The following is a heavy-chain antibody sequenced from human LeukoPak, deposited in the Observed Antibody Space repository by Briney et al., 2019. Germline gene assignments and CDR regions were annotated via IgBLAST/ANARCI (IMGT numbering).Heavy chain of an antibody. J-gene: IGHJ3*02. CDR2: IYDSGTT. V-gene: IGHV4-4*02. Sequence: SGTLSLTCAVSGGSISSSNMCSCVRQPPGKVLEGFGKIYDSGTTNYNPSLKGRFTISVDKSKNKFSLQLNCVPAEDPAVYYCVSRRVAGIDSFDIWGQGTMVTVSS. D-gene: IGHD6-19*01. CDR1: GGSISSSNM. CDR3: VSRRVAGIDSFDI.